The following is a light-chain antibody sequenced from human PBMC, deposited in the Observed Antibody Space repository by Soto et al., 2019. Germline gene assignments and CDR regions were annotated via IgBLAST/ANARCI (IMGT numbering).Light chain of an antibody. CDR3: QSYDSSLSGYV. J-gene: IGLJ1*01. CDR1: SSNIGANYD. CDR2: GNT. Sequence: QSVLTQPPSVSGAPGQRVTISCTGSSSNIGANYDVHWYRQLPGTAPKLLIYGNTNRPSGVPDRFSGSKSGTSASLAITGLQADDEADYYCQSYDSSLSGYVFGTGTKLTVL. V-gene: IGLV1-40*01.